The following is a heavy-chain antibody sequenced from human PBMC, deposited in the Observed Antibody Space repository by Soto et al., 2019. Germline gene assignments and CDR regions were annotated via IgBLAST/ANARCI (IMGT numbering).Heavy chain of an antibody. V-gene: IGHV3-23*01. J-gene: IGHJ6*03. CDR2: ISGSGGST. CDR1: GFTFSSYA. CDR3: AKSGLDCSSTSCYVLGGYYYYMDV. D-gene: IGHD2-2*01. Sequence: PGGSLRLSCAASGFTFSSYAMSWVRQAPGKGLEWVSAISGSGGSTYYADSVKGRFTISRDNSKNTLYLQMNSLRAEDTAVYYCAKSGLDCSSTSCYVLGGYYYYMDVWGKGTTVTV.